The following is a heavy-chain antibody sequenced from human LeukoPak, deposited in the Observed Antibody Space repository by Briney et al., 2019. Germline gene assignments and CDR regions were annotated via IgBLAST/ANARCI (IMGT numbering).Heavy chain of an antibody. Sequence: PGGSLKLSRAASGFSFSSYAMSWVRQAPGKGLEWVSSISGSGDNTYYAESVKGRFTISRDNSKNTLFLQMNSPRAEDTAVFYCAKRSGHTTGWFFDFWGQGTLVTVSS. CDR1: GFSFSSYA. V-gene: IGHV3-23*01. J-gene: IGHJ4*02. D-gene: IGHD6-19*01. CDR2: ISGSGDNT. CDR3: AKRSGHTTGWFFDF.